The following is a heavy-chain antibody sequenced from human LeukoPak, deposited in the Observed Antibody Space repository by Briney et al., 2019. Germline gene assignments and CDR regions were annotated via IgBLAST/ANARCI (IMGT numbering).Heavy chain of an antibody. CDR1: GFSVTNNY. J-gene: IGHJ4*02. CDR3: ARGDGYNFFDY. CDR2: FYVGGAT. Sequence: GGSLRLSCAASGFSVTNNYMSWVRQAPGKGREWVSVFYVGGATYYADYVKGRFTISRDNSANTLYLQMNSLRAEDTAVYYCARGDGYNFFDYWGQGTLVTVPS. D-gene: IGHD5-24*01. V-gene: IGHV3-53*01.